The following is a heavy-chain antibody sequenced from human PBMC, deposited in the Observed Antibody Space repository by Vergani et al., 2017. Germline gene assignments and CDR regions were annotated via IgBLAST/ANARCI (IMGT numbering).Heavy chain of an antibody. CDR3: AKPHGDVLPPDPRRLDY. Sequence: QVLLVQSGAEVKKPGASVRVSCKTSGYTFTNYYIHWVRQAPGQGLEWMGIINPSGGSTTYAQQFQGRLTMTWDTSTSTVYMDLSNLGSEDTAVYYCAKPHGDVLPPDPRRLDYWGQGTLVTVSS. CDR2: INPSGGST. V-gene: IGHV1-46*03. J-gene: IGHJ4*02. CDR1: GYTFTNYY. D-gene: IGHD1-14*01.